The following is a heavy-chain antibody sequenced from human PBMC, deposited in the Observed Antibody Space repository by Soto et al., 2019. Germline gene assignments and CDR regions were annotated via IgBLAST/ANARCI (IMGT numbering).Heavy chain of an antibody. CDR1: GFTFSSYG. V-gene: IGHV3-30*18. CDR3: AKDRNNYDFWSGYLDY. J-gene: IGHJ4*02. Sequence: GESLKISCAASGFTFSSYGMHWVRQAPGKGLEWVAVISYDGSNKYYADSVKGRFTISRDNSKNTLYLQMNSLRAEDTAVYYCAKDRNNYDFWSGYLDYWGQGTLVTVSS. D-gene: IGHD3-3*01. CDR2: ISYDGSNK.